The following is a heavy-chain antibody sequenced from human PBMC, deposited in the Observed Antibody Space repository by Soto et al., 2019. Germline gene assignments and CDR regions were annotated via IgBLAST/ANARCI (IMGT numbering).Heavy chain of an antibody. CDR1: GYTFTGYY. V-gene: IGHV1-2*02. CDR2: INPNSGGT. CDR3: ARILRGYSYGSGAFDI. Sequence: ASVKVSCKASGYTFTGYYMHWVRQAPGQGLEWMGWINPNSGGTNYAQKFQGRVAMTRDTSISTAYMEPSRLRSDDTAVYYCARILRGYSYGSGAFDIWGQGTMVTVSS. J-gene: IGHJ3*02. D-gene: IGHD5-18*01.